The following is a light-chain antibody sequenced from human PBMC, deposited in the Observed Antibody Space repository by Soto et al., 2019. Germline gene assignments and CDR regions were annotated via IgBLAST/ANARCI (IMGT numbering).Light chain of an antibody. CDR3: QQYDSSPRT. CDR1: HSVSSSY. V-gene: IGKV3-20*01. J-gene: IGKJ1*01. CDR2: GAS. Sequence: EIVLTQSPGTLSLSPGERATLSCRASHSVSSSYLAWYQQKPGQAPSLLIYGASNRATGIPDRFRGSGSGTDCTLTSSRLEPEDFAVYYWQQYDSSPRTFGQGTKVEI.